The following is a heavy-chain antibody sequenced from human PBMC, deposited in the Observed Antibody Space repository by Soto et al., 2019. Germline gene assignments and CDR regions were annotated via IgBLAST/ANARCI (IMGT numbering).Heavy chain of an antibody. CDR2: IYYSGST. V-gene: IGHV4-31*03. CDR3: ARELNPSYDSSGYYSYDAFDI. Sequence: QVQLQESGPGLVKPSQTLSLTCTVSGGSISSGGYYWSWIRQHPGNDLEWIGYIYYSGSTYYNPSLKSGVTISVDTSKNQFSRKLSSVTAADTAVYYCARELNPSYDSSGYYSYDAFDIWGQGTMVTVSS. J-gene: IGHJ3*02. D-gene: IGHD3-22*01. CDR1: GGSISSGGYY.